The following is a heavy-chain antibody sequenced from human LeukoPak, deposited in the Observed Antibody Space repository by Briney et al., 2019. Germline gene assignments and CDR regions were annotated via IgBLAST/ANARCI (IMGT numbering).Heavy chain of an antibody. D-gene: IGHD3-10*01. J-gene: IGHJ4*02. CDR3: ASDREYYYGSGSFDY. V-gene: IGHV3-7*04. Sequence: GGSLRLSCAASGFTFSDYYMSWVRQAPGKGLEWVANIKQDGSEKYYVDSVKGRFTITRDNAKNSLYLQMNSLRAEDTAVYHCASDREYYYGSGSFDYWGQGTLVTVSS. CDR2: IKQDGSEK. CDR1: GFTFSDYY.